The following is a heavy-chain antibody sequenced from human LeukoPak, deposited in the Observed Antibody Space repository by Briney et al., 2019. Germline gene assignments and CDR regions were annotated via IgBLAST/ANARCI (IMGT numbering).Heavy chain of an antibody. D-gene: IGHD3-9*01. Sequence: GGSLRLSCAASGFTFSSYWMHWVRHAPGKGLVWVSRINSDGRSIDYVDSVKGRLTISRDNAKNTLYLHMNSLRVEDTAVYYCARGHLSQDILTDYLTLFDYWGQGTLVTVSS. CDR3: ARGHLSQDILTDYLTLFDY. CDR1: GFTFSSYW. CDR2: INSDGRSI. V-gene: IGHV3-74*01. J-gene: IGHJ4*02.